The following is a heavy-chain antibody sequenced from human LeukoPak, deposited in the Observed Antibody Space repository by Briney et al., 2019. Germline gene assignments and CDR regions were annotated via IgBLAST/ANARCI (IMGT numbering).Heavy chain of an antibody. V-gene: IGHV4-59*01. CDR2: IYYSGST. J-gene: IGHJ3*02. CDR1: GDSICRYY. Sequence: PSETLSFTCTLSGDSICRYYWSWIRQPPGRGLECIVHIYYSGSTNYNPSLKSRVTISVDTSKNQFSLKLSSVTAADTAVYYCARESPHRSRSAFDIWGQGTMVAVSS. D-gene: IGHD4-17*01. CDR3: ARESPHRSRSAFDI.